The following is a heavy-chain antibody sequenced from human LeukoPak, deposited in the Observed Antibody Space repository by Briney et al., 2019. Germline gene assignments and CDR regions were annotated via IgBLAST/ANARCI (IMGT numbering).Heavy chain of an antibody. J-gene: IGHJ4*02. D-gene: IGHD3-9*01. CDR1: GFTVSSNY. CDR2: IYSGGNI. CDR3: AIARRYFDWLLDY. V-gene: IGHV3-53*01. Sequence: PGGSLRLSCAASGFTVSSNYMSWVRQAPGKGLEWVSVIYSGGNIYYADSVKGRFTISRDNTKNTLYLQMNSLRAEDTAVYYCAIARRYFDWLLDYWGQGTLVTVSS.